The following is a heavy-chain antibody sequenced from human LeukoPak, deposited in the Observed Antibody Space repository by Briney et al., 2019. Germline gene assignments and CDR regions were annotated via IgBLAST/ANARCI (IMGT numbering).Heavy chain of an antibody. J-gene: IGHJ4*02. CDR2: IYHSGST. CDR1: GYSISSGYY. D-gene: IGHD6-13*01. CDR3: ARGKGLTAAGSV. Sequence: SETLSLTCTVSGYSISSGYYWGWIRQPPGQGLEWIGSIYHSGSTYYNPSLKSRVTISVDTSKNQFSLKLSSVTAADTAVYYCARGKGLTAAGSVWGQGTLVTVSS. V-gene: IGHV4-38-2*02.